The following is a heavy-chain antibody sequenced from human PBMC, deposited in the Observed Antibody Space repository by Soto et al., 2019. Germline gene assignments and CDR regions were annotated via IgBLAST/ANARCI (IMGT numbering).Heavy chain of an antibody. V-gene: IGHV1-69*01. CDR3: ATGSCSNGVCFGYDFDY. CDR2: IIPIFATA. J-gene: IGHJ4*02. D-gene: IGHD2-8*01. Sequence: QVQLVQSGAEVKKPGSSVKVSCKTSGGTFSSYDINWVRQAPGQGFEWMGGIIPIFATANYAQDFQGRVTITADESTSTAYMELRSLRPEDTALYFCATGSCSNGVCFGYDFDYWGQGTLVTVSS. CDR1: GGTFSSYD.